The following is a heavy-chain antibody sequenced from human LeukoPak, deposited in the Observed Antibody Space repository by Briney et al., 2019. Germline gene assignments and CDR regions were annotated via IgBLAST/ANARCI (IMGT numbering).Heavy chain of an antibody. CDR1: GGSISSGEYY. CDR2: IYYSGST. Sequence: SQPLSLTGPSPGGSISSGEYYGSWFRRPPGKALSWFGYIYYSGSTYYNPSLQSRVTISVDTSKNQFSLKLSSVTAADTAVYYCARADSVVPDYFDYWGQGTLVTVSS. CDR3: ARADSVVPDYFDY. J-gene: IGHJ4*02. V-gene: IGHV4-30-4*01. D-gene: IGHD2-2*01.